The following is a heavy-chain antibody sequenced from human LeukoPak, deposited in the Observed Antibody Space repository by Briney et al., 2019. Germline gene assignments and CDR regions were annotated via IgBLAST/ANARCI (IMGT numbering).Heavy chain of an antibody. CDR2: ISAYNGNT. CDR3: ARDSPMITFGGVIVTPVYYMDV. J-gene: IGHJ6*03. Sequence: ASVKVSCKASGYTFTSYGISWVRQAPGQGLEWMGWISAYNGNTNYAQKLQGRVTMTTDTSTSTAYMELRSLRSDDTAVYYCARDSPMITFGGVIVTPVYYMDVWGKGTTVTISS. V-gene: IGHV1-18*01. CDR1: GYTFTSYG. D-gene: IGHD3-16*02.